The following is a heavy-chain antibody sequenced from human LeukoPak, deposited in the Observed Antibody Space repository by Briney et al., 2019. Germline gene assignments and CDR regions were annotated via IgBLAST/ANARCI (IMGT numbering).Heavy chain of an antibody. D-gene: IGHD2-15*01. CDR3: ARGYCSGGSCYSRRYYYYMDV. CDR1: GGSFSGYY. J-gene: IGHJ6*03. Sequence: PSETLSLTCAVYGGSFSGYYWSWIRQPPGKRLEWIGEINHSGSTNYNPSLKSRVTISVDTSKNQFSLKLSSVTAADTAVYYCARGYCSGGSCYSRRYYYYMDVWGKGTTVTVSS. CDR2: INHSGST. V-gene: IGHV4-34*01.